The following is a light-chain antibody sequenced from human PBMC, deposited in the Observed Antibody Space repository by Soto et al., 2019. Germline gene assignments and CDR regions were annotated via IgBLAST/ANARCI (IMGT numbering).Light chain of an antibody. CDR1: QSVSSY. CDR2: DAS. CDR3: QQRSNWPPIS. J-gene: IGKJ5*01. Sequence: EIVLPQSPATLSLSPGERATLSCRASQSVSSYLAWYQQKPGQAPRLLIYDASNRATGIPARFSGSGSGTDFTLTISSLEPEDFAVYSGQQRSNWPPISFGQGTRLEIK. V-gene: IGKV3-11*01.